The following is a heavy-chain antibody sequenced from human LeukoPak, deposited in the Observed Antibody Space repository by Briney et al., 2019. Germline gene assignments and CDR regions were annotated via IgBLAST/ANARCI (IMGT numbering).Heavy chain of an antibody. J-gene: IGHJ3*02. D-gene: IGHD1-26*01. CDR1: AGSISSISYF. CDR2: IYYSGST. Sequence: SETLSLTCTVSAGSISSISYFWGWIRQPPGKGLEWIGSIYYSGSTNYNPSLKSRVTISVDTSKNQFSLKLSSVTAADTAVYYCARDSRRELLHAFDIWGQGTMVTVSS. CDR3: ARDSRRELLHAFDI. V-gene: IGHV4-39*07.